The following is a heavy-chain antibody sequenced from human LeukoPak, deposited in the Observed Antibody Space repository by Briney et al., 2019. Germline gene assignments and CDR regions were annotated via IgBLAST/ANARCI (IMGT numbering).Heavy chain of an antibody. CDR2: INPNSDGT. V-gene: IGHV1-2*02. Sequence: ASVMVSCKASGYTFTGYYMHWVRQAPGQGLEWMGWINPNSDGTNYAQKFQGRVTMTRDTSISTAYMELSSLRSEDTAIYYCARIRDGYNDAYDIWGQGTVVTVPS. J-gene: IGHJ3*02. D-gene: IGHD5-24*01. CDR1: GYTFTGYY. CDR3: ARIRDGYNDAYDI.